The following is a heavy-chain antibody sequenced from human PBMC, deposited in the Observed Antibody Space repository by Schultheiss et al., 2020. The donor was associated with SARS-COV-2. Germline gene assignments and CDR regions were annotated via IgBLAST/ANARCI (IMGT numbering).Heavy chain of an antibody. Sequence: SETLSLTCTVSGGSIGTSNHHWGWIRQPPGKGLEWIGSIYYSGSTYYNPSLKSRVTISVDTSKNHFSLKLSSVTAADTAVYYCARVAAPVYYYYMDVWGKGTTVTVSS. CDR2: IYYSGST. J-gene: IGHJ6*03. CDR3: ARVAAPVYYYYMDV. V-gene: IGHV4-39*02. D-gene: IGHD6-13*01. CDR1: GGSIGTSNHH.